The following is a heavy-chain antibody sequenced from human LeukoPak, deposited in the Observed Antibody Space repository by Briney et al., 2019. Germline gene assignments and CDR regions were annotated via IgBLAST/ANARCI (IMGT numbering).Heavy chain of an antibody. D-gene: IGHD2-15*01. CDR2: ISGGST. J-gene: IGHJ4*02. CDR3: AKDIVVVVAATNYFDY. Sequence: GGSLRLSCAASGFTFSSYAMSWVRQAPGKGLEWVSAISGGSTYYADSVKGRFTISRDNSKNTLYLQMNSLRAEDTAVYYCAKDIVVVVAATNYFDYWGQGTLVTVSS. V-gene: IGHV3-23*01. CDR1: GFTFSSYA.